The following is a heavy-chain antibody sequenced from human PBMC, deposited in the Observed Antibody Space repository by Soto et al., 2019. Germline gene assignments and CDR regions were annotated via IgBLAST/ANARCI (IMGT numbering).Heavy chain of an antibody. CDR1: GYTFTSYA. J-gene: IGHJ4*02. CDR3: ARDLGGCADY. Sequence: QVQLVQSGAEVKKPGASVQVSCKASGYTFTSYAIHWVRQAPGQRLEWMGWINAGNANTKYSQKFQDRVTITRVTSASTADMELSSMRSEDTAVYYCARDLGGCADYWGQGTLVTV. D-gene: IGHD6-19*01. V-gene: IGHV1-3*01. CDR2: INAGNANT.